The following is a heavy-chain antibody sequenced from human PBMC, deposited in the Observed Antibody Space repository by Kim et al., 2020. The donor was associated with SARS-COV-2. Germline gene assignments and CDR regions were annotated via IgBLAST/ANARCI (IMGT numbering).Heavy chain of an antibody. CDR3: AREPTSYDSSGYWFDP. J-gene: IGHJ5*02. V-gene: IGHV1-69*04. Sequence: KFQGTVTITADKSTSTAYMELSSLRSEDTAVYYCAREPTSYDSSGYWFDPWGQGTLVTVSS. D-gene: IGHD3-22*01.